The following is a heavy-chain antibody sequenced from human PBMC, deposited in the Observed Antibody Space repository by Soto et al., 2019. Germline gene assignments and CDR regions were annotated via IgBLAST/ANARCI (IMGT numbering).Heavy chain of an antibody. CDR3: ARGIPGQYGFDI. CDR2: IKGDESTT. J-gene: IGHJ3*02. V-gene: IGHV3-74*01. Sequence: EAQLLESGGGLVQPGGSLRLSCVGSGFTFSLYWMHWVRHPPGGGLVWDSSIKGDESTTNYGDSVTGRFTISSDNARTLLYLQMNSLRADDTALDYCARGIPGQYGFDIWGQGTMVTVSP. CDR1: GFTFSLYW. D-gene: IGHD1-20*01.